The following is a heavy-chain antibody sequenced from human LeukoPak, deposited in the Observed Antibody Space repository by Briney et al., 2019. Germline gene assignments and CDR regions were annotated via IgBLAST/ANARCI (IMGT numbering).Heavy chain of an antibody. V-gene: IGHV3-48*03. D-gene: IGHD6-13*01. CDR2: ISSSGSTI. J-gene: IGHJ4*02. CDR3: ARDGRGIAAAGTLDY. Sequence: GGSLRLSCAASGFTFSSCEMNWVRQAPGKGLEWVSYISSSGSTIYYADSVKGRFTISRDNAKNSLYLQMNSLRAEDTAVYYCARDGRGIAAAGTLDYWGQGTLVTVSS. CDR1: GFTFSSCE.